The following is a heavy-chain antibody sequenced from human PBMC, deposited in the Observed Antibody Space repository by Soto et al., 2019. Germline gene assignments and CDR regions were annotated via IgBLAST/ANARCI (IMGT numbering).Heavy chain of an antibody. V-gene: IGHV4-59*08. CDR2: VHHSWGS. D-gene: IGHD3-10*01. Sequence: QVQLQESGPGLVKPSETLSLSCTVSGGSISSYYWSWFRQSPGKRMEWIGYVHHSWGSSYNPSLQIRVAISLYTSKSQFSLKVTSVTATDTAVYYCARQGFGPLHGLVDVWGQGTTVTVSS. J-gene: IGHJ6*02. CDR3: ARQGFGPLHGLVDV. CDR1: GGSISSYY.